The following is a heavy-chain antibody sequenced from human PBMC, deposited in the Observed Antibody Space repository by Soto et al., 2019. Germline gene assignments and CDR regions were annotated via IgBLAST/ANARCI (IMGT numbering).Heavy chain of an antibody. V-gene: IGHV1-3*01. J-gene: IGHJ6*02. D-gene: IGHD3-16*01. CDR1: GYTFTSYA. CDR2: INAGNGNT. CDR3: ARGGLALMDV. Sequence: QVQLVQSGAEVKKPGASVKVSCKASGYTFTSYAMHWVRQAPGQRLEWMGWINAGNGNTKYSQKFQGRVTITRDTSASNAHMGLSSLRSEDPAVYYCARGGLALMDVWGQGTTVTVSS.